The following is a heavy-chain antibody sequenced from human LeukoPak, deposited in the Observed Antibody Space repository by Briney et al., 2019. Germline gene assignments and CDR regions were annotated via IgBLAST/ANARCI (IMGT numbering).Heavy chain of an antibody. D-gene: IGHD3-3*01. CDR1: GYTFTSYG. Sequence: ASVKVSCKASGYTFTSYGITWVRQAPGQGLEWMGWISAYNGNTNFAQKLQGRGIMTTETSTSTAYMELRSLRSDDMAVYYCARVSYDIWSGYSEYMDVWGKGTTVTVSS. J-gene: IGHJ6*03. CDR3: ARVSYDIWSGYSEYMDV. V-gene: IGHV1-18*03. CDR2: ISAYNGNT.